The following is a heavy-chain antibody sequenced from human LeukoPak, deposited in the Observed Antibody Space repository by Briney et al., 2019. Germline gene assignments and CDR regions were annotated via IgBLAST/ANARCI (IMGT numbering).Heavy chain of an antibody. Sequence: ASVKVSCKASGYTFTSYYMHWVRQAPGQGLEWMGIVNPSGGSTSYAQKFQGRVTMTRDTSTSTVYMELSSLRSEDTAVYYCARGSGYSSGRPNPLFDYWGQGTLVTVSS. D-gene: IGHD6-19*01. CDR1: GYTFTSYY. V-gene: IGHV1-46*01. CDR2: VNPSGGST. J-gene: IGHJ4*02. CDR3: ARGSGYSSGRPNPLFDY.